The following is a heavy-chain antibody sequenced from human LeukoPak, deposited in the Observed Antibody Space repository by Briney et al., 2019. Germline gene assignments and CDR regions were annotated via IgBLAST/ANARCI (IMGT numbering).Heavy chain of an antibody. CDR3: ARSDYNDYRGLGF. CDR2: IIPSSGST. Sequence: ASVKVSCTASGYAFTSYHIHWMRQAPGQGLGWMGIIIPSSGSTTYAQKFQGRVTMTRDTSRSTVYMELSSLTSDDTAVYFCARSDYNDYRGLGFWGQGTLVTVSS. CDR1: GYAFTSYH. J-gene: IGHJ4*02. V-gene: IGHV1-46*01. D-gene: IGHD4-11*01.